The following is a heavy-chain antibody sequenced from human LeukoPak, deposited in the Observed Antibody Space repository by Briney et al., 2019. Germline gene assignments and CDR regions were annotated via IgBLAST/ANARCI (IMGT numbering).Heavy chain of an antibody. CDR1: GFTFSSYS. Sequence: PGGSLRLSCTASGFTFSSYSLNWVRQAPGKGLEWVSSVSTGSNYIYYADSVKGRFTISRDNDKNSLYLQMNSLRVEDTAVYYCAKDSPPSAIVVVPAAITAPMDYWGQGTLVTVSS. CDR3: AKDSPPSAIVVVPAAITAPMDY. V-gene: IGHV3-21*01. CDR2: VSTGSNYI. D-gene: IGHD2-2*02. J-gene: IGHJ4*02.